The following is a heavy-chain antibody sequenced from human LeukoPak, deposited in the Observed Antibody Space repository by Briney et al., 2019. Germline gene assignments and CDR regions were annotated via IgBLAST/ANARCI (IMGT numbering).Heavy chain of an antibody. CDR2: IKNDGGAT. J-gene: IGHJ4*02. V-gene: IGHV3-7*05. CDR3: NGPTY. D-gene: IGHD2-8*01. CDR1: GFTFGNYW. Sequence: GGSVRLSCGASGFTFGNYWMNWVRQAPGKGLEWVANIKNDGGATYYLDSVKGRFTISRDNAKSSLYLQMDSLRAEDTAVYYCNGPTYWGQGTLVTVSS.